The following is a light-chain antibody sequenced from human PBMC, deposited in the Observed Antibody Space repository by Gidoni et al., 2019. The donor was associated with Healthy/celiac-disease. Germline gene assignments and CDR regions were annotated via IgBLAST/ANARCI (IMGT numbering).Light chain of an antibody. CDR3: SSYTRSSTYV. CDR1: SSAVGGYNY. V-gene: IGLV2-14*01. J-gene: IGLJ1*01. CDR2: DVS. Sequence: QSALTQPASVSGSPGQSHTSSCTGTSSAVGGYNYVSWYHQHPGKAPKLMIYDVSNRHSGVSNRFSGSKSGNTASLTISGLQAEDEADYYCSSYTRSSTYVCGTGTKVTVL.